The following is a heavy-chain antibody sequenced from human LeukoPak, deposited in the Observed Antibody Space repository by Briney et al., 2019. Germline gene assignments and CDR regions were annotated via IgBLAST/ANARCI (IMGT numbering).Heavy chain of an antibody. Sequence: PGGSLRLSCAASAFSLNAYNMNWVRQAPGKGLEWVSAISGSGGSTYYADSVKGRFTISRDNSKNTLYLQMNSLRAEDTAVYYCAKGTLWELLDPYYFDYWGQGTLVTVSS. V-gene: IGHV3-23*01. CDR1: AFSLNAYN. CDR2: ISGSGGST. CDR3: AKGTLWELLDPYYFDY. D-gene: IGHD1-26*01. J-gene: IGHJ4*02.